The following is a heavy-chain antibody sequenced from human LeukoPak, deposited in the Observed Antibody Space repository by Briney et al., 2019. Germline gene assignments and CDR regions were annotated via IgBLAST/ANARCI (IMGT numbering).Heavy chain of an antibody. Sequence: PGGSLRLSCAASGFTFSSYEMNWVRRAPGKGLEWVSYISSSGSTIYYADSVKGRFTISRDNAKNSLYLQMNSLRAEDTAVYYCARGPSGSYHPVYWGQGTLVTVSS. CDR2: ISSSGSTI. CDR1: GFTFSSYE. V-gene: IGHV3-48*03. D-gene: IGHD1-26*01. CDR3: ARGPSGSYHPVY. J-gene: IGHJ4*02.